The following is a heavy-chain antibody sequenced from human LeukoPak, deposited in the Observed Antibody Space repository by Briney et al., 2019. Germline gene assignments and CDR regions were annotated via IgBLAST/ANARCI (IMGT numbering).Heavy chain of an antibody. D-gene: IGHD1-26*01. V-gene: IGHV4-31*03. Sequence: SQTLSLTCTVSGGSISSGGYYWSWIRQHPGKGLEWIGYIYYSGSTYYNPSLKSRVTISVDTSKNQFSLKLSSVTAADTAVYYCAKHDSGSHAALDVWGQGTMVTVSS. CDR1: GGSISSGGYY. J-gene: IGHJ3*01. CDR3: AKHDSGSHAALDV. CDR2: IYYSGST.